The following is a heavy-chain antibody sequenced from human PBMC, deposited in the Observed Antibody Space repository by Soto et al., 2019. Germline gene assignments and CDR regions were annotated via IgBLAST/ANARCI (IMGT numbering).Heavy chain of an antibody. V-gene: IGHV3-66*01. CDR1: GFTVSSSY. CDR3: ARDSYSKD. Sequence: EVQLVESGGGLVQPGGSLRLSCAVSGFTVSSSYMSWVRQAPGKGLEWVSVLYTGGETHYADSVKGRFIISRDNSKTALYLHMNRLRGEDTAVYYCARDSYSKDWGQGTLVTVSS. CDR2: LYTGGET. J-gene: IGHJ4*02. D-gene: IGHD4-4*01.